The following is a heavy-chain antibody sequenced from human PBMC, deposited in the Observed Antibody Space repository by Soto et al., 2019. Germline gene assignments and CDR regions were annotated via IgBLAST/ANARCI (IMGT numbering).Heavy chain of an antibody. D-gene: IGHD3-10*01. CDR1: GGTFSSYA. V-gene: IGHV1-69*01. Sequence: QVKLVQSGAEVKKPGSSVKVSCKASGGTFSSYAISWVRQAPGQGLEWMGGIIPIFGTANYSQKFQGRVTITEVEAASTAYMGLSSLRSEYTTVDYCARLGGSGSYPSWGWGGLVRVSS. CDR3: ARLGGSGSYPS. CDR2: IIPIFGTA. J-gene: IGHJ1*01.